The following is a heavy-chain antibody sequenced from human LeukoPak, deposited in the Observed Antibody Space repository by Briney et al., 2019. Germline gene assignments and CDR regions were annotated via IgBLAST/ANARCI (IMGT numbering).Heavy chain of an antibody. Sequence: GGSLRLSCAASGFTVSSNYMNWVRQAPGKGLEWVSYISSSSSTIYYADSVKGRFTISRDNAKNSLYLQMNSLRDEDTAVYYCARAGDFIFGYNWFDPWGQGTLVTVSS. D-gene: IGHD3-3*01. V-gene: IGHV3-48*02. CDR1: GFTVSSNY. J-gene: IGHJ5*02. CDR2: ISSSSSTI. CDR3: ARAGDFIFGYNWFDP.